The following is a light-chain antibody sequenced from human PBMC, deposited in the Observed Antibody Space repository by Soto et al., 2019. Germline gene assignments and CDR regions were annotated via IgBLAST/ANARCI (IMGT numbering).Light chain of an antibody. Sequence: QSVLTQPASVSGSPEQSITISCTGTSSDVGGYNYVSWYQQHPGKAPKLMIYDVSNRPSGVSNRFSGSKSGNTASLTISGLQAEDEADYYCSSYTSSSTLHGVFGGGTQLTVL. CDR3: SSYTSSSTLHGV. V-gene: IGLV2-14*01. CDR2: DVS. J-gene: IGLJ2*01. CDR1: SSDVGGYNY.